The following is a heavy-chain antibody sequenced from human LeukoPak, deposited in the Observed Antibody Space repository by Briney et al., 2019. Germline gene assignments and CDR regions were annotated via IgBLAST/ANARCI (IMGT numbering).Heavy chain of an antibody. CDR1: GFTFSSYS. Sequence: KTGGSLRLSCAASGFTFSSYSMNWVRQAPGKGLEWVSSISSSSSYIYYADSVKGRFTISRDNAKNSLYLQMNSLRAEDTAVYYCARDIPPLLSQHNWFDPWGQGTLVTVSS. V-gene: IGHV3-21*01. D-gene: IGHD1-1*01. J-gene: IGHJ5*02. CDR2: ISSSSSYI. CDR3: ARDIPPLLSQHNWFDP.